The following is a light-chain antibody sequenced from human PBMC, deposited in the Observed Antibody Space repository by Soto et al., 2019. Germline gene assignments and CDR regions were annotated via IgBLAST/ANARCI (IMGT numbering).Light chain of an antibody. J-gene: IGLJ1*01. CDR1: SSDVGAYNR. CDR2: EVS. CDR3: LSYTTSSSYV. Sequence: QSVLTQPASVSGSPGQSITISCTGTSSDVGAYNRVSWYQQHSGKAPKLMIYEVSNRPSGVSNRFSGSKSGNTASLTISGLHAEDEADYYCLSYTTSSSYVFGTGTKLTVL. V-gene: IGLV2-14*01.